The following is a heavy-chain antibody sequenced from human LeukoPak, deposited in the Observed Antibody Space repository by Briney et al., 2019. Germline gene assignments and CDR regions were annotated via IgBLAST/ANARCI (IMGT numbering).Heavy chain of an antibody. J-gene: IGHJ4*02. V-gene: IGHV4-59*01. Sequence: PSETLSLTCTVSGPSISTYYWNWNRQPPGKGLEWIGYIYYSGSTNYNPSLKSRVTISVDTSKNQFSLKLSSVTAADTAVYYCVRGGYDSSAYKPLDYWGQGTLVTVSS. CDR3: VRGGYDSSAYKPLDY. CDR2: IYYSGST. D-gene: IGHD3-22*01. CDR1: GPSISTYY.